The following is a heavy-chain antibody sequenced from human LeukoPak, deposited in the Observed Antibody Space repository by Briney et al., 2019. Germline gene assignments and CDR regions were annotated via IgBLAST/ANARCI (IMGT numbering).Heavy chain of an antibody. CDR2: VYHTGSS. CDR3: AGYGSGSYYKAFDF. CDR1: GDSIRSSY. J-gene: IGHJ4*02. V-gene: IGHV4-59*01. D-gene: IGHD3-10*01. Sequence: SETLSLTCSVSGDSIRSSYWSWIRQPPGKGLEWIGYVYHTGSSYYNPSLKSRATTSIDMSKNQFSLKLTSMTAADTAVYYCAGYGSGSYYKAFDFWGQGILVTVSS.